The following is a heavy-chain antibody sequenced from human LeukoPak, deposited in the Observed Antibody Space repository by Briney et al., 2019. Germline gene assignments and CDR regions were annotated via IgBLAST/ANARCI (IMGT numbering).Heavy chain of an antibody. J-gene: IGHJ5*02. CDR3: ARDNGPRYGSGSPPPSPANWFDP. V-gene: IGHV1-2*02. CDR1: GYTFTGYY. CDR2: INPNSGGT. Sequence: ASVKVSCKASGYTFTGYYMHWVRQAPGQGLEWMGWINPNSGGTNYAQKFQGRVTMTRDTSISTAYMELSRLRSDDTAVYYCARDNGPRYGSGSPPPSPANWFDPWGQGTLVTVSS. D-gene: IGHD3-10*01.